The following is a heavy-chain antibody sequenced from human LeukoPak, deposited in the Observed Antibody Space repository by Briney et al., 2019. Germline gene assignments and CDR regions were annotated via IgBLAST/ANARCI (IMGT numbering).Heavy chain of an antibody. CDR2: IYHSGST. CDR3: ARSLWNYPYYCYYMDV. V-gene: IGHV4-38-2*02. D-gene: IGHD1-7*01. J-gene: IGHJ6*03. Sequence: SETLSLTCTVSGYSISSGYYWGWIRQPPGKGLEWIGSIYHSGSTYYNPSLKSRVTISVDTSKNQFSLKLSSVTAADTAVYYCARSLWNYPYYCYYMDVWGKGTTVTVSS. CDR1: GYSISSGYY.